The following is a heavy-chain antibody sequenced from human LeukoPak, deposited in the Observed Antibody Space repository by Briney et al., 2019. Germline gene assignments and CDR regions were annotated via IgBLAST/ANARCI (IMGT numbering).Heavy chain of an antibody. D-gene: IGHD1-26*01. J-gene: IGHJ4*02. Sequence: GGSLRLSCAASGFTFSSYGMHWARQAPGKGLEWVAVISYDGSNKYYADSVKGRFTISRDNSKNTLYLQMDSLRAEDTAVYYCAKDLKGARGYFDYWGQGTLVTVSS. CDR2: ISYDGSNK. V-gene: IGHV3-30*18. CDR3: AKDLKGARGYFDY. CDR1: GFTFSSYG.